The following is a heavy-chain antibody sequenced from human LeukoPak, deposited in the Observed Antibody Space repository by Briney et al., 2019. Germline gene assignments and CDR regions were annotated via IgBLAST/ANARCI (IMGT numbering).Heavy chain of an antibody. V-gene: IGHV3-23*01. CDR3: AKRSRTEYYFDS. Sequence: PGGSLTLSCGASGFTFSTYAMTWVRQAPGKGLEWVSSISAGGGGTSNADSVKGRFTISRDNSKNTLYLQMNSLTAEDTAVYYCAKRSRTEYYFDSWGQGTLVTVSS. CDR1: GFTFSTYA. CDR2: ISAGGGGT. J-gene: IGHJ4*02.